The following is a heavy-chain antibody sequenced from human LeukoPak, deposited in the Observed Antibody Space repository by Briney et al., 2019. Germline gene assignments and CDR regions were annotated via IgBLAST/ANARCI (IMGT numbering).Heavy chain of an antibody. J-gene: IGHJ6*02. V-gene: IGHV1-8*01. CDR2: MNPNSGNT. CDR3: ASRYCSSTSCEGYYYYGMDV. CDR1: GYTFTSYD. Sequence: ASVKVSCKASGYTFTSYDINWVRQATGQGLEWMGWMNPNSGNTGYAQKFQGRVTMTRNTSISTAYMELSSLRSEDTAVYYCASRYCSSTSCEGYYYYGMDVWGQGTTVTVSS. D-gene: IGHD2-2*01.